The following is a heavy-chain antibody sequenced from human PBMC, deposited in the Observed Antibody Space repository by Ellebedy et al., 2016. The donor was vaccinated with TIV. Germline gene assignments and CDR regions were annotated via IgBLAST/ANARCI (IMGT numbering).Heavy chain of an antibody. CDR3: ARDQIMVRGVIIRDYYYGMDV. J-gene: IGHJ6*02. CDR2: ISSSSSTI. V-gene: IGHV3-48*04. Sequence: GGSLRLSXAASGFTFSSYSMNWVRQAPGKGLEWVSYISSSSSTIYYADSVKGRFTISRDNAKNSLYLQMNSLRAEDTAVYYCARDQIMVRGVIIRDYYYGMDVWGQGTTVTVSS. CDR1: GFTFSSYS. D-gene: IGHD3-10*01.